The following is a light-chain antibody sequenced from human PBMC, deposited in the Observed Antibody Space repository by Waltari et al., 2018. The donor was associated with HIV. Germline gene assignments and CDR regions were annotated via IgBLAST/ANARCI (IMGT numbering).Light chain of an antibody. V-gene: IGKV1-27*01. J-gene: IGKJ1*01. CDR2: AAS. Sequence: DVQMTQSPSSLSASVGDRVSITCRASQGIGHSLAWHQQKPGKVPNLLIYAASTLQSGVPARFSGSGSGTHFTLTISSLQPEDIATYYCQKYNSAPRTFGQGTKVEIK. CDR3: QKYNSAPRT. CDR1: QGIGHS.